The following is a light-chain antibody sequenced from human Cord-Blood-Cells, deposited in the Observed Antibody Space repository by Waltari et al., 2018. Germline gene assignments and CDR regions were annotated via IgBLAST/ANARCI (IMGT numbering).Light chain of an antibody. CDR3: QQRSNWPPGFT. V-gene: IGKV3-11*01. CDR1: QSVRSY. CDR2: DAS. Sequence: EIVLTQSPATLSLSPGERATLPCRASQSVRSYLAWYQQKPGQAPRLLIYDASNRATGIPARFSGSGSGTDFTLTISSLEPEDFAVYYCQQRSNWPPGFTFGPGTKVDIK. J-gene: IGKJ3*01.